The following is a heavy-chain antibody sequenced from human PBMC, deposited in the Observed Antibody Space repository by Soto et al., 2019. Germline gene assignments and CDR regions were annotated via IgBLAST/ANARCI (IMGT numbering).Heavy chain of an antibody. J-gene: IGHJ4*02. CDR1: GFTFSSYG. V-gene: IGHV3-33*01. Sequence: QVQLVESGGGVVQPGRSLRLSCAASGFTFSSYGMHWVRQAPGKGLEWVAVIWYDGSNKYYADAVKGRFTISRDNSKNTLYLQMNSLRAEDTAVYYCARDRRQKELPGYWGQGTLVTVSS. CDR3: ARDRRQKELPGY. D-gene: IGHD1-7*01. CDR2: IWYDGSNK.